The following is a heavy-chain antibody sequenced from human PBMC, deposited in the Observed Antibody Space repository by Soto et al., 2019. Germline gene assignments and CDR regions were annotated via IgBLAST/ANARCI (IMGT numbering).Heavy chain of an antibody. CDR1: GGSIGSRGYY. V-gene: IGHV4-39*01. CDR2: VFYSGSV. CDR3: ARRQMTAMAEPAAIYADDGFDI. Sequence: QLQLQESGPGLVKPSETLSLTCTVSGGSIGSRGYYWGWIRQPPGKGLEWIGSVFYSGSVYYTPSLQGRVTISIDRSNNQFSLRRSSVTAADTAFYYCARRQMTAMAEPAAIYADDGFDIWGQGTLVTGSS. D-gene: IGHD2-2*01. J-gene: IGHJ3*02.